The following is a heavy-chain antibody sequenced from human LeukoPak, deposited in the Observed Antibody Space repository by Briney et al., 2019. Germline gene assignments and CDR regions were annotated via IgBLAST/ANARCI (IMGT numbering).Heavy chain of an antibody. D-gene: IGHD6-19*01. Sequence: GASVKVSCKASGYTFTSYGISWVRQAPGQGLEWMGWISAYNGNTNYAQKLQGRVTMTTVTSTSTAYMELRSLRSDDTAVYYCARDFAGYSSGWYLDYWGQGTLVTVSS. CDR1: GYTFTSYG. CDR3: ARDFAGYSSGWYLDY. CDR2: ISAYNGNT. V-gene: IGHV1-18*01. J-gene: IGHJ4*02.